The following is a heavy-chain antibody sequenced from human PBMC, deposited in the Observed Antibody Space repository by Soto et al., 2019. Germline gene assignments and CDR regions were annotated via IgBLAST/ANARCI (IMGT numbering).Heavy chain of an antibody. D-gene: IGHD3-22*01. V-gene: IGHV1-69*01. Sequence: QVQLVQSGAEVKKPGSSVKVSCKASGGTFSSYAISWVRQAPGQGLEWMGGIIPIFGTANYAQKFQGRVTITADESTSTAYMELSSLRSEDTAVYYCARVLPDSSGYYPPTINWFDPWGQGTLVTVSS. CDR1: GGTFSSYA. J-gene: IGHJ5*02. CDR3: ARVLPDSSGYYPPTINWFDP. CDR2: IIPIFGTA.